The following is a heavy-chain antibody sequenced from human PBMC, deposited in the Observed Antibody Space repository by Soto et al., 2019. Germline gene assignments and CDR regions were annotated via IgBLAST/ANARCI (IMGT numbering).Heavy chain of an antibody. J-gene: IGHJ6*02. CDR1: GFTFTSSA. CDR2: IVVGSGNT. Sequence: GASVKVSCKASGFTFTSSAVQWVRQARGQRLEWIGWIVVGSGNTNDAQKFQERVTITRDMSTSTAYMELSSLRSEDTAVYYCAAVRRDGYNRYYYYGMDVWGQGTTVTVSS. CDR3: AAVRRDGYNRYYYYGMDV. D-gene: IGHD5-12*01. V-gene: IGHV1-58*01.